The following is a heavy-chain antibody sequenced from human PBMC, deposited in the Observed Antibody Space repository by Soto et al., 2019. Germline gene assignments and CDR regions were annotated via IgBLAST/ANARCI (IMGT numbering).Heavy chain of an antibody. J-gene: IGHJ3*02. D-gene: IGHD6-19*01. V-gene: IGHV5-10-1*01. Sequence: SPSFQGHVTISADKSISTAYLQWSSLKASDTAMYYCARHDTRVAVAYDAFDIWGQGTMVTVSS. CDR3: ARHDTRVAVAYDAFDI.